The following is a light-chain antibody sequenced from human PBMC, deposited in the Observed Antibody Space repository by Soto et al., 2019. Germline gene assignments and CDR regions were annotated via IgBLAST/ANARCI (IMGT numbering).Light chain of an antibody. V-gene: IGKV1-39*01. CDR2: AAS. CDR1: QSISSF. Sequence: DLQMTQSPSSLSASVGDRVTITCRASQSISSFLNWYQQKPGKAPKLLIYAASSLQSGVPSRFSGSRSGTDFTLTISSLQPEDFATYYCQQTYNTPPWTFGQGTKVEIK. J-gene: IGKJ1*01. CDR3: QQTYNTPPWT.